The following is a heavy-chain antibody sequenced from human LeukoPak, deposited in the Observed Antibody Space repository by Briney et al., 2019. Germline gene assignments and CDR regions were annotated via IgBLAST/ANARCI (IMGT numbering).Heavy chain of an antibody. D-gene: IGHD3-22*01. J-gene: IGHJ4*02. CDR3: AKDRVGLRITPYFTMITGGSDY. Sequence: SENLSLTCTVSGGSINKYYWSWIRQSPGKGLEWIGYIYYSGSTNYNPSLKSRVTISVDTTKNQFSLKLTSVIAADTAVYYCAKDRVGLRITPYFTMITGGSDYWGQGTLVTVSS. CDR2: IYYSGST. V-gene: IGHV4-59*01. CDR1: GGSINKYY.